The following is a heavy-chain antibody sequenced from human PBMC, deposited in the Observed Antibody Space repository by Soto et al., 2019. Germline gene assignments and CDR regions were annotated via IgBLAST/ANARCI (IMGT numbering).Heavy chain of an antibody. V-gene: IGHV1-2*02. D-gene: IGHD2-2*01. Sequence: ASVKVSCKTSGYTFTGYYTHWVRQTPGQGLEWMGWINPNSGDTHYAQKFQGRVTMTRDMSISTAYLELSRLRSDDTAMYYCTREANYCSSTNCHIDYWGQGTLGTVS. CDR2: INPNSGDT. CDR1: GYTFTGYY. CDR3: TREANYCSSTNCHIDY. J-gene: IGHJ4*02.